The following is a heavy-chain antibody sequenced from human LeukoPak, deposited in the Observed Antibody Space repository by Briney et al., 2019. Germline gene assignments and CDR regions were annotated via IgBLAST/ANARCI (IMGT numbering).Heavy chain of an antibody. CDR2: IIPIFGTA. V-gene: IGHV1-69*13. D-gene: IGHD3-10*01. CDR1: GGTFSSYA. CDR3: ATRPPGPSHYYGSGPHYYYGMDV. J-gene: IGHJ6*04. Sequence: GASVKVSCKASGGTFSSYAISWVRQAPEQGLEWMGGIIPIFGTANYAQKFQGRVTITADESTSTAYMELSSLRSEDTAVYYCATRPPGPSHYYGSGPHYYYGMDVWGKGTTVTVSS.